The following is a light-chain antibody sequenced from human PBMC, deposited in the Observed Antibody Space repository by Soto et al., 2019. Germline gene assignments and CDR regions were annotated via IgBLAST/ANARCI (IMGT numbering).Light chain of an antibody. CDR1: QSVSSY. CDR2: DAS. CDR3: QQRSGWPLIT. Sequence: IVLTQSPATLSLSPGERATLSCRASQSVSSYLAWYQQKPGQAPRLLIYDASNRATGIPARFSGSGSGTDFTLTISSLEPEDFAVYYCQQRSGWPLITFGQGTRLEIK. V-gene: IGKV3-11*01. J-gene: IGKJ5*01.